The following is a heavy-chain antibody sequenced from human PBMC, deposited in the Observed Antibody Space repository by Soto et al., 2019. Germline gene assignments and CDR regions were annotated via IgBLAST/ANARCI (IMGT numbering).Heavy chain of an antibody. V-gene: IGHV3-23*01. J-gene: IGHJ4*02. D-gene: IGHD6-19*01. CDR3: AKASKQWLASNFDY. CDR2: ISGSGGST. Sequence: EVQLLESGGGLVQPAGSLRLSCAASGFTFSSYAMSWVRQAPGKGLEWVSAISGSGGSTYYADSVKGRFTISRDNSKNTLYLQMNSLRAEDTAVYCCAKASKQWLASNFDYWGQGTLVTVSS. CDR1: GFTFSSYA.